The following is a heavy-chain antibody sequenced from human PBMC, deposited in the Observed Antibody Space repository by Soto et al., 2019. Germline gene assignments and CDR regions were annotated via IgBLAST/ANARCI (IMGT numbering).Heavy chain of an antibody. CDR2: VFPGGPT. V-gene: IGHV4-4*07. D-gene: IGHD3-10*01. CDR1: GDPITSYF. CDR3: ARTLSGFTYGSRQFYFDY. Sequence: LTCNVSGDPITSYFWTWIRQPAGKGLEWIGHVFPGGPTSHNSSLKSRVSMSIDTSKNQFSLTLTSVTAADTAVYYCARTLSGFTYGSRQFYFDYWGQGTLVTVSS. J-gene: IGHJ4*02.